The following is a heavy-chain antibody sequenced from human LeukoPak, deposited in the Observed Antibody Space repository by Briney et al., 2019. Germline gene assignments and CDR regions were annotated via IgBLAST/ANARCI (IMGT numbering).Heavy chain of an antibody. CDR2: ISGSGGST. CDR3: AKAPSGPYSYASDAFDY. V-gene: IGHV3-23*01. J-gene: IGHJ4*02. D-gene: IGHD5-18*01. CDR1: GFTFSSYA. Sequence: GGSLRLSCAASGFTFSSYAMSWVRQAPGKGLEWVSAISGSGGSTYYADSVKGRFTISRDNSKNTLYLQMNSLRAEDTAIYYCAKAPSGPYSYASDAFDYWGQGTLVTVSS.